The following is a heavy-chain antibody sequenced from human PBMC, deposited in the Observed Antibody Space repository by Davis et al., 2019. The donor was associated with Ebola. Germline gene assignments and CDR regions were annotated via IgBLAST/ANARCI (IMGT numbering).Heavy chain of an antibody. V-gene: IGHV3-49*03. CDR1: GFTFGDYA. D-gene: IGHD6-13*01. CDR2: IRSKAYGGTT. Sequence: GESLKISCTASGFTFGDYAMSWFRQAPGKGLEWVGFIRSKAYGGTTEYAASVKGRFTISRDDSKSIAYLQMNSLKTEDTAVYYCTRTAPDSSSWSDFDYWGQGTLVTVSS. CDR3: TRTAPDSSSWSDFDY. J-gene: IGHJ4*02.